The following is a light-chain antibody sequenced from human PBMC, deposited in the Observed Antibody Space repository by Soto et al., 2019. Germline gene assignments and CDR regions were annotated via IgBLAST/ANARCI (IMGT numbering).Light chain of an antibody. CDR1: SSDVGAYNF. CDR3: TSYTGSSTCV. J-gene: IGLJ1*01. Sequence: QSVLTQPASVSGSPGQSITISCTGTSSDVGAYNFVSWYQQHPGKAPKVIIYDVSNRPSGVSNRFSGSKSGNTASLSISGLQTEDEADYYCTSYTGSSTCVFGTGTKLTVL. V-gene: IGLV2-14*01. CDR2: DVS.